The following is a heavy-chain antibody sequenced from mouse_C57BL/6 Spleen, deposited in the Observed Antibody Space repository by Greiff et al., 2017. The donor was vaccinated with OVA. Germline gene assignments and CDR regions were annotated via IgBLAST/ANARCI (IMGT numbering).Heavy chain of an antibody. J-gene: IGHJ3*01. CDR2: ISSGSSTI. CDR1: GFTFSDYG. CDR3: AMGDYDDGAWFAY. D-gene: IGHD2-4*01. V-gene: IGHV5-17*01. Sequence: EVHLVESGGGLVKPGGSLKLSCAASGFTFSDYGMHWVRQAPEKGLEWVAYISSGSSTIYYADTVKGRFTISRDNATNTLFMQLPSLRSEDTAMYYGAMGDYDDGAWFAYWGQGTLVTVSA.